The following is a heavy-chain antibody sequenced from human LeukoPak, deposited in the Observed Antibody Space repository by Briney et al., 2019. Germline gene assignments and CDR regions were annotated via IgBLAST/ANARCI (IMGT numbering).Heavy chain of an antibody. J-gene: IGHJ5*02. CDR1: GGSFSGYY. D-gene: IGHD6-19*01. Sequence: SETLSLTCAVYGGSFSGYYWSWIRQPPGKGLEWIGEINHSGSTNYNPSLKSRVTISVDTSKNQFSLKLSSVTAADTAVYYCARGLHIAVAGNWFDPWGPGTLVTVSS. CDR3: ARGLHIAVAGNWFDP. V-gene: IGHV4-34*01. CDR2: INHSGST.